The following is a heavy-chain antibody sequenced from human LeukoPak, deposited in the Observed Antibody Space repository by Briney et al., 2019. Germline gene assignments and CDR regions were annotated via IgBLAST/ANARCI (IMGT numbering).Heavy chain of an antibody. V-gene: IGHV4-39*01. Sequence: PSETLSLTCTVSGGSISSSSYYWGCIRQPPGKGLECIGSIYYSGSTYYNPSLKSRVTISVDTSKNQFSLKLSSVTAADTAVYYCARLGWELPRTWFDPWGQGTLVTVSS. CDR3: ARLGWELPRTWFDP. J-gene: IGHJ5*02. CDR2: IYYSGST. D-gene: IGHD1-26*01. CDR1: GGSISSSSYY.